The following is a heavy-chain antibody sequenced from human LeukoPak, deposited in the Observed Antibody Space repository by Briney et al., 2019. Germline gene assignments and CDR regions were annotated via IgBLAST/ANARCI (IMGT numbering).Heavy chain of an antibody. CDR2: IYYSGST. J-gene: IGHJ4*02. Sequence: SETLSLTCTVSGGSISSSSYYWGWIRQPPGKGLEWIGSIYYSGSTYYNPSIKSRVTISVDTSKNQFSLKLSSVTAADTAVYNCARESAGDYDNWGQGTLVTVSS. D-gene: IGHD4-17*01. V-gene: IGHV4-39*02. CDR1: GGSISSSSYY. CDR3: ARESAGDYDN.